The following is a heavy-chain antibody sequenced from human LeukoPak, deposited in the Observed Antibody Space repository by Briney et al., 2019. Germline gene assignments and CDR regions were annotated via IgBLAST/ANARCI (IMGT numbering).Heavy chain of an antibody. V-gene: IGHV3-48*03. Sequence: GGSLRLSCAASGFTFSSYEMNWVRQAPGKGLEWVSYISSSGSTIYYADSVKGRFTISRDNSKNTLYLQMNSLRAEDTAVYYCAKATYYDILTGYDYWGQGTLVTVSS. CDR3: AKATYYDILTGYDY. J-gene: IGHJ4*02. D-gene: IGHD3-9*01. CDR1: GFTFSSYE. CDR2: ISSSGSTI.